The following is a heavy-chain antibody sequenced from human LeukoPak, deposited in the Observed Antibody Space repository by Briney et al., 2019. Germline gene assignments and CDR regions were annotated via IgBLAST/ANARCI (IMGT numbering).Heavy chain of an antibody. V-gene: IGHV1-24*01. CDR3: ATGIFGVVKCFDY. CDR1: GYTLTELS. J-gene: IGHJ4*02. D-gene: IGHD3-3*01. Sequence: ASVKVPCKVSGYTLTELSMHWVRQAPGKGLGWRGGFDPEDGETIYTQKFQGRVTMTEDTSTDTAYMELSSLSSEDTAVYYCATGIFGVVKCFDYWGQGTLVTVSS. CDR2: FDPEDGET.